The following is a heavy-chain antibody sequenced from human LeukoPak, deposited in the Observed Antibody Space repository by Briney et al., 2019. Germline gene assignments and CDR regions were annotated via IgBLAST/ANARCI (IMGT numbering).Heavy chain of an antibody. J-gene: IGHJ4*02. CDR2: INAGNGNT. D-gene: IGHD3-3*01. Sequence: GASVNVSCKASGYTFTSYAMHWVRQAPGQRLEWMGWINAGNGNTKYSQKLQGRVTITRDTSASTAYMELSSLRSEDTAVYYCARERSYYDFWSGYSGYWGQGTLVTVSS. CDR1: GYTFTSYA. V-gene: IGHV1-3*01. CDR3: ARERSYYDFWSGYSGY.